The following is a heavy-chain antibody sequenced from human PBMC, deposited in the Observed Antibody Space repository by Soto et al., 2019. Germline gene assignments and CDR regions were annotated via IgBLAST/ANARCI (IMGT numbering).Heavy chain of an antibody. CDR3: TNSNWFDP. D-gene: IGHD1-1*01. V-gene: IGHV4-39*01. Sequence: QLQLQESGPGLVKPSETLSLTCTVSGGSISSSRYYWGWIRQPPGKGLEWIGRIYYSGSTYYNPSLKRRVTIPVDTSKHQSSLTLSSETAADTAVYYSTNSNWFDPWGQGTLVTVSS. CDR2: IYYSGST. J-gene: IGHJ5*02. CDR1: GGSISSSRYY.